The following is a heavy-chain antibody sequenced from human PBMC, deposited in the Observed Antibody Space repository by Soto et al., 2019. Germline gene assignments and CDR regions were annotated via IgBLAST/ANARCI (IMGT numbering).Heavy chain of an antibody. J-gene: IGHJ6*02. V-gene: IGHV5-51*01. CDR1: GDSCTGHG. CDR3: ATSLGEVTQYYYYGMDV. D-gene: IGHD3-3*01. CDR2: IYPGDSDT. Sequence: VEPQRISRRGSGDSCTGHGRGWVRQIPGKGLEWMGIIYPGDSDTRYSPSFQGQVTISADKSISTAYLQWSSLKASDTAMYYCATSLGEVTQYYYYGMDVWLQGTTVPVSS.